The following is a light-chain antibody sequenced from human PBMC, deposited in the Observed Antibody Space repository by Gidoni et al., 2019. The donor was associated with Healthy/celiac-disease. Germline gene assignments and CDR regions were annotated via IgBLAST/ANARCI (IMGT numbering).Light chain of an antibody. J-gene: IGKJ2*01. V-gene: IGKV1-5*03. Sequence: DIQMPQSPSTLSASVGDRVTITCRASQSISSWLAWYQQKPGKAPKLLIYKASSLESGVPSRFSGGGAGTEFTLTISSLQPDDFATYYCQQYNSYSPYTFGQGTKLEIK. CDR1: QSISSW. CDR3: QQYNSYSPYT. CDR2: KAS.